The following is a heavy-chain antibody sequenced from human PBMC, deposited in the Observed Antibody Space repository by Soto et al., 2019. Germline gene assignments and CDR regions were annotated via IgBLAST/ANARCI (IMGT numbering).Heavy chain of an antibody. Sequence: SETLSLTCAVYGGSFSGYYWSWIRQPPGKGLEWIGEINHSGSTNYNPSLKSRVTISVDTSKNQFSLKLSSVTAADTAVYYCARGLDYDSSGYEIWGQGTLVTVSS. D-gene: IGHD3-22*01. CDR2: INHSGST. CDR1: GGSFSGYY. V-gene: IGHV4-34*01. J-gene: IGHJ4*02. CDR3: ARGLDYDSSGYEI.